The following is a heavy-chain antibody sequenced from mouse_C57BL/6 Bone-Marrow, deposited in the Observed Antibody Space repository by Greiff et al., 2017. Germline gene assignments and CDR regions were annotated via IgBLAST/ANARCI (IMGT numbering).Heavy chain of an antibody. CDR3: ARDGYYFDY. CDR1: GFTFSSYG. V-gene: IGHV5-6*01. D-gene: IGHD2-3*01. CDR2: ISSGGSYT. Sequence: EVMLVESGGDLVKPGGSLKLSCAASGFTFSSYGMSWVRQTPDKRLEWVATISSGGSYTYYPDSVKGRFTISRDNAKNTLYLQMSSLKSEDTAMYYCARDGYYFDYCGQGTTLTVSS. J-gene: IGHJ2*01.